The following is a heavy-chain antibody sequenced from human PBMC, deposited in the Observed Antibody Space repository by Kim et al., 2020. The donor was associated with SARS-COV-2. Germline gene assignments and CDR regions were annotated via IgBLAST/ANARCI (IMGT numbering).Heavy chain of an antibody. V-gene: IGHV3-9*01. Sequence: SVKGRFTIARDNAKNSLYLQMNSRRAEDTALYYGAKGGSSGWDGGGWFDPWGQGTLVTVSS. D-gene: IGHD6-19*01. J-gene: IGHJ5*02. CDR3: AKGGSSGWDGGGWFDP.